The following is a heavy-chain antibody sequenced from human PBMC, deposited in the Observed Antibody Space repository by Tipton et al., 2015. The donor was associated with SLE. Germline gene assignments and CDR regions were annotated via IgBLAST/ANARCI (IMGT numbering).Heavy chain of an antibody. Sequence: TLSLTCTVSGGSISSYYWSWIRQPPGKGLEWIGYIYYSGSTNYSPSLKSRVTISVDTSKNQFPLKLSSVTAADTAVYYCARVRGRGYFQHWGQGTLVTVSS. J-gene: IGHJ1*01. D-gene: IGHD3-10*01. V-gene: IGHV4-59*01. CDR3: ARVRGRGYFQH. CDR2: IYYSGST. CDR1: GGSISSYY.